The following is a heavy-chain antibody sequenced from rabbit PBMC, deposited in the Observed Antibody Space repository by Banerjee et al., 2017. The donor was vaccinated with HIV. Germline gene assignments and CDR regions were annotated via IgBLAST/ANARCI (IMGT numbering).Heavy chain of an antibody. D-gene: IGHD4-2*01. Sequence: QSLEESGGDLVKPGASLTLTCTASGFSFSSYYYMCWVRQAPGKGLEWIACIVTSSGSTYYASWAKGRFTISKTSSTTVTLQMTSLTAADTATYFCARAYAGDAAYGAVYSLNLWGPGTLVTVS. CDR3: ARAYAGDAAYGAVYSLNL. J-gene: IGHJ4*01. CDR1: GFSFSSYYY. CDR2: IVTSSGST. V-gene: IGHV1S40*01.